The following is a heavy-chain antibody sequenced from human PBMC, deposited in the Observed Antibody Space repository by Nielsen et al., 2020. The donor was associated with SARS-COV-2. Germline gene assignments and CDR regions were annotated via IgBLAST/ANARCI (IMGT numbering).Heavy chain of an antibody. CDR3: AREAHDDAFDI. CDR2: IKQDGSEK. J-gene: IGHJ3*02. Sequence: GESLKISCAASGFSFSNYWMSWVRQAPGKGLEWVANIKQDGSEKSYADSVKGRFTISRDNAKNSLYLQMNSLRAEDTAVYYCAREAHDDAFDIWGQGTMVTVSS. V-gene: IGHV3-7*01. CDR1: GFSFSNYW.